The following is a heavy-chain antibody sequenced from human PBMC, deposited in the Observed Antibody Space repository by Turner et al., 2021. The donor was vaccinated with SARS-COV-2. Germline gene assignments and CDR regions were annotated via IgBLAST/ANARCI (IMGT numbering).Heavy chain of an antibody. D-gene: IGHD3-22*01. CDR2: ISSSISYI. CDR1: GFTFSSYS. V-gene: IGHV3-21*01. J-gene: IGHJ4*02. CDR3: ARERYDSSGSESYYFDY. Sequence: EVQLVESGGGLVKPGGSLRLPCAASGFTFSSYSMNWVRQAPGKGLEWVSYISSSISYIYYADSVKGRFTISRDNAKNSRYLQMNSLRAEDTAVYYCARERYDSSGSESYYFDYWGQGTLVTVSS.